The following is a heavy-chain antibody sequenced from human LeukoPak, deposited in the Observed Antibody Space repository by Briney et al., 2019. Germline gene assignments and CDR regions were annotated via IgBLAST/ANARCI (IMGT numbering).Heavy chain of an antibody. CDR2: INPSGGST. D-gene: IGHD6-6*01. CDR1: GYTFTSYY. V-gene: IGHV1-46*01. Sequence: GASVKVSCKASGYTFTSYYMHWVRQAPGQGLEWMGIINPSGGSTSYAQKFQGRVTMTRDMSTSTVYMELSSLRSEDTAVYYCARSARIAARPNYYYYYYMDVWGKGTTVTVSS. CDR3: ARSARIAARPNYYYYYYMDV. J-gene: IGHJ6*03.